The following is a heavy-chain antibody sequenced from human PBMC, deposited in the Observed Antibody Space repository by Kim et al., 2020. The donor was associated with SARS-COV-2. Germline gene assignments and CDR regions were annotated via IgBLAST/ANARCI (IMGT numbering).Heavy chain of an antibody. CDR3: VRGLMVGATRGDY. CDR2: IDTGDSVT. V-gene: IGHV3-74*01. J-gene: IGHJ4*02. D-gene: IGHD1-26*01. CDR1: GFTFSSHW. Sequence: GGSLRLSCAASGFTFSSHWMHWVRQGPGKGLVWVARIDTGDSVTDYADSVRGRFTVSRDNAKNTLYLQMNSLRVEDTAVYYCVRGLMVGATRGDYWGQGILVTVSS.